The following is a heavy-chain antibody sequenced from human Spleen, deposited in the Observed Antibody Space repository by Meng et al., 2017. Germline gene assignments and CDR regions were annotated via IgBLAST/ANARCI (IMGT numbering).Heavy chain of an antibody. CDR3: AREGRSHQVGVSVY. J-gene: IGHJ4*02. Sequence: QVQLQQWGGGLLKPSEPLSLPCVVSGGSFSDYYWSWIRQPPGKGLEWIGEINHSGSTNYNPSLKSRVTISVDTSKNQFSLKLSSVTAADTAVYYCAREGRSHQVGVSVYWGQGNLVTVSS. CDR2: INHSGST. CDR1: GGSFSDYY. D-gene: IGHD2-21*01. V-gene: IGHV4-34*01.